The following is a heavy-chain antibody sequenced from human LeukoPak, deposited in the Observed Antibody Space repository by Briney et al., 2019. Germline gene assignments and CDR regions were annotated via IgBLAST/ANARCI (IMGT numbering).Heavy chain of an antibody. CDR1: GFSFSTYS. V-gene: IGHV3-23*01. Sequence: GGSLRLSCAASGFSFSTYSFSWVRQAPGKGLEWVSGISASGGDTFYADSVKGRFTISRDNSKNTLSLQMNSLRVEDTAIYYCAKDVRRCNGACTWGQGTLVTVSS. CDR3: AKDVRRCNGACT. J-gene: IGHJ5*02. CDR2: ISASGGDT. D-gene: IGHD2-8*01.